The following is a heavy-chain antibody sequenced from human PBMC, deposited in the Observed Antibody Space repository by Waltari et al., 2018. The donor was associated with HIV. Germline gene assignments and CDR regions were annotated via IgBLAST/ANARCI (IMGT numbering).Heavy chain of an antibody. V-gene: IGHV4-4*02. CDR1: GDSISNSYW. CDR3: ARVGGAVYGSSGSSLVLGAFDT. D-gene: IGHD3-10*01. CDR2: IYHSGST. J-gene: IGHJ3*02. Sequence: QVLLQESGPGLVEPSATLSLICTVSGDSISNSYWWTWARHTPQNGLAPIGGIYHSGSTIYNPSLKNRVTISIDKTKNHFSLQLTSVTAADTAVYYCARVGGAVYGSSGSSLVLGAFDTWGQGTMIIVSS.